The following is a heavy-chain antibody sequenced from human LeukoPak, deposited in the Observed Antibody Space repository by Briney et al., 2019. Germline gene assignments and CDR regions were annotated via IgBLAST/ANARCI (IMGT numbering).Heavy chain of an antibody. V-gene: IGHV1-8*01. CDR2: VSPKTGRT. D-gene: IGHD1-1*01. Sequence: APVTVSCKASGYTFRIHDINWVRQAPGQGLEWMGWVSPKTGRTGYAQKFQGRVYMTTNASLSTAYMELSSLRSDDTAVYFCARESERNDGWFDPWGQGTLVTVSS. J-gene: IGHJ5*02. CDR3: ARESERNDGWFDP. CDR1: GYTFRIHD.